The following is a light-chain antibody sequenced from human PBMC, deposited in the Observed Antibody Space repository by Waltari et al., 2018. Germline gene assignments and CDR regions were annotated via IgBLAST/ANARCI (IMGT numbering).Light chain of an antibody. CDR3: QQLDKYPLT. CDR1: EGISTY. V-gene: IGKV1-9*01. Sequence: IQLTQSPSSLSASVGDKVTITCRASEGISTYLAWYQQQPGKAPKLLIYGASTLQSGVPSRFSGSGSGTDFTLTISSLQPGDFATYYCQQLDKYPLTFGGGTKVKIK. CDR2: GAS. J-gene: IGKJ4*01.